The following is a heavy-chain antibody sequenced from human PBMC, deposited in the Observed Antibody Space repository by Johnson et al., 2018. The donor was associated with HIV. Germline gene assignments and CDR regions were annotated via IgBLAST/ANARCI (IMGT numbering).Heavy chain of an antibody. J-gene: IGHJ3*02. CDR2: VYSTFGT. CDR1: GFTFSSYA. V-gene: IGHV3-23*05. D-gene: IGHD5-18*01. CDR3: ARAYSYGAFDI. Sequence: MLLVESGGGLVQPGGSLRLSCAASGFTFSSYAMTWVRQPPGKGLDWVSAVYSTFGTYYADSVRGRFTISTDNSKNTLYLQMNSLRAEDTAVYYCARAYSYGAFDIWGQGTMVTVSS.